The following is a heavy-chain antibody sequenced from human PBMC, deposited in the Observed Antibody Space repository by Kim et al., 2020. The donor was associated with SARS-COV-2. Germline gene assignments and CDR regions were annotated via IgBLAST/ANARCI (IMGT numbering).Heavy chain of an antibody. D-gene: IGHD7-27*01. Sequence: SETLSLTCTVSGGSISSSSYYWGWIRQPPGKGLEWIGSIYYSGSTYYNPSLKSRVTISVDTSKNQFSLKLSSVTAADTAVYYCERAYRLTQLGRETVGAFDSWGQGTMVTVSS. CDR2: IYYSGST. V-gene: IGHV4-39*07. CDR1: GGSISSSSYY. J-gene: IGHJ3*02. CDR3: ERAYRLTQLGRETVGAFDS.